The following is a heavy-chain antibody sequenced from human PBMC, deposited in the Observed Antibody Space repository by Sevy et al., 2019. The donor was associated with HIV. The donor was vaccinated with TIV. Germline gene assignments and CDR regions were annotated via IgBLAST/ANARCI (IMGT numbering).Heavy chain of an antibody. CDR3: ARGLDDSAVVPAVRMYYQYGMDV. CDR2: IIPIFGRG. D-gene: IGHD2-2*01. J-gene: IGHJ6*02. V-gene: IGHV1-69*13. Sequence: ASVKVSCKTSGGTFSRHAISWVRQAPGQGLEWMGGIIPIFGRGNYAQQFQGRVTITADESTSTAYMEMSSVRSDDTAVYYSARGLDDSAVVPAVRMYYQYGMDVWGQGTTVTVSS. CDR1: GGTFSRHA.